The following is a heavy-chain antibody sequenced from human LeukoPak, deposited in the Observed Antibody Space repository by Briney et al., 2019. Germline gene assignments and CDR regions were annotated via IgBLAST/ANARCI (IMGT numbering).Heavy chain of an antibody. CDR1: GYTFPSYD. J-gene: IGHJ3*02. D-gene: IGHD3-10*01. CDR3: ARSRGRFPQI. Sequence: SVKVSCKASGYTFPSYDFNWVRQANGQGLEWMGWMNPNSGNTGYAQKFQGRVTITRNTSISTAYMELSSLRSEDTAVYYCARSRGRFPQIWGQGTMVTVSS. V-gene: IGHV1-8*03. CDR2: MNPNSGNT.